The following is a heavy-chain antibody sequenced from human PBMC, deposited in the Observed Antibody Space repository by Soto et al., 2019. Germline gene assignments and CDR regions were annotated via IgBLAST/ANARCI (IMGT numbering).Heavy chain of an antibody. V-gene: IGHV2-5*02. CDR1: GFSLSTSGVG. J-gene: IGHJ5*02. CDR3: AHIPSYYQYDWFDP. CDR2: IYWDGDK. D-gene: IGHD3-10*01. Sequence: QITLKESGPTLVKPTQTLTLTCTFSGFSLSTSGVGVGWIRQPPGKALECLALIYWDGDKRYSPSLQSRLSIIKPTXXNQVVLTMTNMDPVDTATYYCAHIPSYYQYDWFDPWGQGTLVTVSS.